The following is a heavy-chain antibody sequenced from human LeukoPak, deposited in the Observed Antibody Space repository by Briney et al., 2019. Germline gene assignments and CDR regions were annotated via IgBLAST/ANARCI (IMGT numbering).Heavy chain of an antibody. CDR3: ARVGALSSSWLLY. CDR1: GFSFSSHG. V-gene: IGHV3-48*04. CDR2: ISRSATTI. J-gene: IGHJ4*02. Sequence: GGSLRLFCAASGFSFSSHGLNWVGHATGLGLHLVSSISRSATTIYYADSVKGRFTISRDNAKNSLYLQMNSLRAEDTAVYFCARVGALSSSWLLYWGQGTLVTVSS. D-gene: IGHD6-13*01.